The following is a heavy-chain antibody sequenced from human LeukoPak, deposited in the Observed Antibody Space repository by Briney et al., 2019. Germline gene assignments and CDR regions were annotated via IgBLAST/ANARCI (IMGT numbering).Heavy chain of an antibody. CDR3: ARKPPRLRASDI. D-gene: IGHD6-25*01. CDR2: INHSGST. J-gene: IGHJ3*02. V-gene: IGHV4-34*01. Sequence: SETLSLTCAVYGGSFSGYYWSWIRQPPGKGLEWIGEINHSGSTNYNPSLKSRVTISVDTSKNQFSLKLSSVTAADPALYYCARKPPRLRASDICGPGTPVTVSS. CDR1: GGSFSGYY.